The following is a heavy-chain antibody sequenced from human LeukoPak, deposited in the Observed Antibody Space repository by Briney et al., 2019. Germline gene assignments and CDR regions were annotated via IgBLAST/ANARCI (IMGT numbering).Heavy chain of an antibody. V-gene: IGHV1-8*01. Sequence: ASVKVSCKASGYTFTSYDINWVRQATGQGLEWMGWMNPNSGNTGYAQKFQGRVTMTRDTSISTAYMELSRLRSDDTAVYYCARDLYSSSWYDYYYMDVWGKGTTVTVSS. J-gene: IGHJ6*03. CDR1: GYTFTSYD. CDR2: MNPNSGNT. CDR3: ARDLYSSSWYDYYYMDV. D-gene: IGHD6-13*01.